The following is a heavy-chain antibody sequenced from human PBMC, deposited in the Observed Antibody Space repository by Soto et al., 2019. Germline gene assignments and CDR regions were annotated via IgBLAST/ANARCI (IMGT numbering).Heavy chain of an antibody. CDR2: IVVGSGNT. CDR1: GFTFSNSA. V-gene: IGHV1-58*02. CDR3: AAMSGYYTSYYSMDV. D-gene: IGHD3-3*01. J-gene: IGHJ6*03. Sequence: GASVKVSCKASGFTFSNSAIQWVRQARGQRLEWIGWIVVGSGNTNYAQKLHGRVTITRDMSTSAAYMELSSLRSEDTAIYYCAAMSGYYTSYYSMDVWGKGTSVTLSS.